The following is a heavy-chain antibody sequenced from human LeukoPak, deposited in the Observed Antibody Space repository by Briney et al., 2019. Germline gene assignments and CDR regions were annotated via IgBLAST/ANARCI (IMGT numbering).Heavy chain of an antibody. CDR2: IKSVADGGTT. D-gene: IGHD6-25*01. V-gene: IGHV3-15*01. CDR1: GLTFSNAW. J-gene: IGHJ4*02. CDR3: TTAPAAADY. Sequence: MAGGSLRLSCVVSGLTFSNAWMSWVRQAPGKGLEWVSRIKSVADGGTTDYAAPVKDRFTISREDSKNTLYLQMNSLKTEDTAVYYCTTAPAAADYWGQGTLVTVSS.